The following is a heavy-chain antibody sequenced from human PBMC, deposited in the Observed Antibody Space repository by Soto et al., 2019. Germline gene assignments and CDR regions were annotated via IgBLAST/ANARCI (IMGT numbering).Heavy chain of an antibody. CDR2: ISYDGSNK. Sequence: GGSLRLSCAASGFTFSSYAMHWVRQAPGKGLEWVAVISYDGSNKYYADSVKGRFTISRDNSKNTLYLQMNSLRAEDTAVYYCARDDLAEDSGYDYDYYYYYGMDVWGQGTTVTVSS. CDR3: ARDDLAEDSGYDYDYYYYYGMDV. CDR1: GFTFSSYA. D-gene: IGHD5-12*01. V-gene: IGHV3-30-3*01. J-gene: IGHJ6*02.